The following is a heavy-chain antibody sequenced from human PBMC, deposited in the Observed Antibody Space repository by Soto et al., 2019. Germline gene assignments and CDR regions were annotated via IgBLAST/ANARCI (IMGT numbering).Heavy chain of an antibody. V-gene: IGHV4-4*07. CDR1: CGSISTYY. CDR3: ARGVHDFCSGPIDY. Sequence: QGQLQESGPGLVKPSETLSLTCSGSCGSISTYYCNWIRQPAGKGLAWIGRIDSSGSTNYCPTIRSRANMSIDTSKNQFSLKLTSVTAADTAVYYCARGVHDFCSGPIDYWGHGTLATVSS. CDR2: IDSSGST. D-gene: IGHD3-3*01. J-gene: IGHJ4*01.